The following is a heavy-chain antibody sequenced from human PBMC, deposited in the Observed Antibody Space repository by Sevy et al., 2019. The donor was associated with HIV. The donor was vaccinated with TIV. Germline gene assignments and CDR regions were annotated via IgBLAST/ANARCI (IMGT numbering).Heavy chain of an antibody. V-gene: IGHV3-30*03. D-gene: IGHD6-6*01. J-gene: IGHJ6*02. CDR1: GSTFSSYG. CDR2: ILYDGSNK. Sequence: GGSLRLSCAASGSTFSSYGMHWVRQAPGKGLEWVAVILYDGSNKYYADSVKGRFTISRDNSKNTLYLQMNSLRAGDTAVYYCARGLAALPGYYYGMDVWGQGTAVTVSS. CDR3: ARGLAALPGYYYGMDV.